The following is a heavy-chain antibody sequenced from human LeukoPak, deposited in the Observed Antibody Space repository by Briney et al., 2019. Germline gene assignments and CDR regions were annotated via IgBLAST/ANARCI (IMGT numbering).Heavy chain of an antibody. CDR2: INPKSGGT. CDR3: ARGSYSSSWYKFDP. J-gene: IGHJ5*02. CDR1: GYTFTGYY. Sequence: ASVKVSCKASGYTFTGYYMHWVRQAPGPGLEWMGWINPKSGGTNYAQKFQGRVTMTRDTSISTAYMELRRLRSDDTAVYYCARGSYSSSWYKFDPWGQGTLVTVSS. V-gene: IGHV1-2*02. D-gene: IGHD6-13*01.